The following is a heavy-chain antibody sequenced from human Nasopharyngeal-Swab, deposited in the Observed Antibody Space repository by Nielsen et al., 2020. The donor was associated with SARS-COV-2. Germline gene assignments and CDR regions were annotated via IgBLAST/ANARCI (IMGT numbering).Heavy chain of an antibody. D-gene: IGHD2-15*01. V-gene: IGHV3-23*01. CDR1: GFTFRSYA. CDR3: AKGTLGFCRGGSCYPLDS. J-gene: IGHJ4*02. Sequence: GGSLRLSCVVSGFTFRSYAMTWVRLAPGKGLELVSVITADGAAIAYVDSVKGRFTISRDNSKNTLYLQMNSLRAEDTALYYCAKGTLGFCRGGSCYPLDSWGQGTLVTVSS. CDR2: ITADGAAI.